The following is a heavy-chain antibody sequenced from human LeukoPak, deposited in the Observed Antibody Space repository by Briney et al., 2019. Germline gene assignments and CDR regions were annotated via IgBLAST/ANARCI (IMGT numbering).Heavy chain of an antibody. CDR1: GFTFSSYA. J-gene: IGHJ4*02. CDR3: AKGGYDYVWGSYRHSPGY. V-gene: IGHV3-23*01. CDR2: ISGSGGST. Sequence: EGSLRLSCAASGFTFSSYAMSWVRQAPGKGLEWVSAISGSGGSTYYADSVKGWFTISRDNSKNTLYLQMNSLRAEDTAVYYCAKGGYDYVWGSYRHSPGYWGQGTLVTVSS. D-gene: IGHD3-16*02.